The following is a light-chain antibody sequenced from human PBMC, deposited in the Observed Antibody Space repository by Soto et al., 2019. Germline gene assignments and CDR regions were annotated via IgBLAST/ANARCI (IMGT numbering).Light chain of an antibody. CDR2: GAS. Sequence: ETVLTQSPGTLSLSPGERATLSCRASQTIRSNYLAWYRQTPGQAPRLLIYGASNRATGIADRFSGSGSGTDFTLIISRLAPEEFALYYCQQYGSSPWTFGQGTKVEIK. CDR1: QTIRSNY. J-gene: IGKJ1*01. CDR3: QQYGSSPWT. V-gene: IGKV3-20*01.